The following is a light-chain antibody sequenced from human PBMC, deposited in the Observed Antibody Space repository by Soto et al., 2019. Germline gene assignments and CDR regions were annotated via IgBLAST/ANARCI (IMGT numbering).Light chain of an antibody. J-gene: IGLJ2*01. V-gene: IGLV1-44*01. CDR3: AAWDVSLRGLA. CDR1: SSNIGSNT. CDR2: NNS. Sequence: QSVLTQPPSASGTPGQMVTISCSGSSSNIGSNTVNWYQQLPGMAPKLLIYNNSQRPSGVPDRFSGSKSGTSASMAISGLQSEHEADYYCAAWDVSLRGLAFGGGTKLTVL.